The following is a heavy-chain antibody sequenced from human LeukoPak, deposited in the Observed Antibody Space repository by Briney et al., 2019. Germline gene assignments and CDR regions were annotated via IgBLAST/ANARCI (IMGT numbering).Heavy chain of an antibody. CDR1: GFTFSNAW. D-gene: IGHD6-13*01. Sequence: KPGGSLRLSCAASGFTFSNAWMSWVRQAPGKGLEWVGRIKSKTDGGTTDYGAPVKGRFTISRDDSKNTLYLQMNSLKTEDTAVYYCTTLEQQLAPFDYWGQGTLVTVSS. CDR2: IKSKTDGGTT. CDR3: TTLEQQLAPFDY. J-gene: IGHJ4*02. V-gene: IGHV3-15*01.